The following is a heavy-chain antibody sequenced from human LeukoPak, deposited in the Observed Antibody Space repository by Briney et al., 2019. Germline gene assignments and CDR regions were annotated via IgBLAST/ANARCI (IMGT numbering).Heavy chain of an antibody. CDR3: ARRSEAGWYFDL. CDR1: GASISSNY. Sequence: SETLSLTCTVSGASISSNYWSWVRQPPGRGLEWIGFIHNSGSTNYNPSLKSRVTISVDTSKNQFSLKLSSVTAADTAVYYCARRSEAGWYFDLWGRGTLVTVSS. J-gene: IGHJ2*01. D-gene: IGHD2-15*01. V-gene: IGHV4-59*13. CDR2: IHNSGST.